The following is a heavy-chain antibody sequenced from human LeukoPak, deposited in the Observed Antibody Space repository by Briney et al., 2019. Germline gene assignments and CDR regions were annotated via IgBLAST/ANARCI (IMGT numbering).Heavy chain of an antibody. V-gene: IGHV1-18*01. D-gene: IGHD3-10*01. Sequence: ASVKVSCKASGYTFTSYGISWVRQAAGQGLEWRGWISAYNGNTNYAQKLQGRVTMTTDTSTSTAYMELRSLRSDDTAVYYCARALIPMVRGVIISFQNDYWGQGTLVTVSS. CDR2: ISAYNGNT. CDR3: ARALIPMVRGVIISFQNDY. CDR1: GYTFTSYG. J-gene: IGHJ4*02.